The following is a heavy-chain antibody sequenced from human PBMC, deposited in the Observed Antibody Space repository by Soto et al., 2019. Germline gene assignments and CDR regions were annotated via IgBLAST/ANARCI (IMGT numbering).Heavy chain of an antibody. CDR3: ARGWGLVFDY. D-gene: IGHD2-21*02. Sequence: QVQLQESGPGLVKPSETLSLTCTVSGGSISSYYWSWIRQPPGKRLEWIGYIYYRGSTNYNPSLKSRVTISVDTSKSQCSLKLSSVTAADTAVYYCARGWGLVFDYWGQGTLVTVSS. CDR1: GGSISSYY. CDR2: IYYRGST. J-gene: IGHJ4*02. V-gene: IGHV4-59*01.